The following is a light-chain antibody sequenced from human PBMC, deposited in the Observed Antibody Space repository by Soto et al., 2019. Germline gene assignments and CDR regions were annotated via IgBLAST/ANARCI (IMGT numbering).Light chain of an antibody. V-gene: IGKV1D-12*01. Sequence: DIQMTQSPSSVSACVGERVTIICRASQGISSWLAWCQQKPGKAPKFLIYAASSLQSGVPSMFSGSGSGTAFTLTISSLQPEDFATYYCQHPNSFPQRTFGQGTRLEIK. CDR1: QGISSW. J-gene: IGKJ5*01. CDR2: AAS. CDR3: QHPNSFPQRT.